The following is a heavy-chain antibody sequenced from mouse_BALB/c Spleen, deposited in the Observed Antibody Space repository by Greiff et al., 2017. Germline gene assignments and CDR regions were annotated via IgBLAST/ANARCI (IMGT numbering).Heavy chain of an antibody. CDR1: GFSLTSYG. D-gene: IGHD1-2*01. CDR2: IWSGGST. Sequence: VQLQQSGPGLVQPSQSLSITCTVSGFSLTSYGVHWVRQSPGKGLEWLGVIWSGGSTDYNAAFISRLGISKDDSKSQVFFKMNSLQANDTAIYCCARKGTTATKVMDDWGEGTSVTVSA. J-gene: IGHJ4*01. CDR3: ARKGTTATKVMDD. V-gene: IGHV2-2*02.